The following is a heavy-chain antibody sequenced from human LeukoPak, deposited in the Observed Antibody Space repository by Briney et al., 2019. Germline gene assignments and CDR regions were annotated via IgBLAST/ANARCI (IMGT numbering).Heavy chain of an antibody. V-gene: IGHV3-23*01. CDR2: ISGDGTET. J-gene: IGHJ4*02. CDR3: AKGGHYSFFDY. CDR1: GLIFRNYA. Sequence: GGSLRLSCTASGLIFRNYAMTWVRQAPRKGLEWVSTISGDGTETFYADSVKGRFTISRDNSKNTHYLQMSSLRAEDTGIYYCAKGGHYSFFDYWGQGTLVTVSS. D-gene: IGHD4-11*01.